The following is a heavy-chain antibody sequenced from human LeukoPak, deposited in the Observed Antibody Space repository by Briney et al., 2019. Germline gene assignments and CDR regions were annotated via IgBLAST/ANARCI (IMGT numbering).Heavy chain of an antibody. V-gene: IGHV4-39*07. CDR1: GDSISTSSYY. D-gene: IGHD2-21*02. CDR2: IYYSGST. CDR3: AREVVTAIFYYYYMDV. J-gene: IGHJ6*03. Sequence: SETLSLTCSVSGDSISTSSYYWGWIRQPPGKGLEWIGTIYYSGSTYYNPSLTSRVTISVDTSKNQFSLKLSSVTAADTAVYYCAREVVTAIFYYYYMDVWGKGTTVTVSS.